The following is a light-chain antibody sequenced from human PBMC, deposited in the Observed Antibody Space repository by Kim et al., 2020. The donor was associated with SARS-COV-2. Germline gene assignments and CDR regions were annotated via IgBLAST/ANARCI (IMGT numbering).Light chain of an antibody. V-gene: IGKV4-1*01. CDR2: WAS. J-gene: IGKJ1*01. Sequence: DIVMTQTPDSLAVSLGERATINCKSSQSVLYSSNNKNYLAWYQQKPGQPPKLLIDWASTRESGVPDRFSGSGSGTDFTLTISSLQAEDVAVYYCQQYYSTPPTFGQGTKVDIK. CDR3: QQYYSTPPT. CDR1: QSVLYSSNNKNY.